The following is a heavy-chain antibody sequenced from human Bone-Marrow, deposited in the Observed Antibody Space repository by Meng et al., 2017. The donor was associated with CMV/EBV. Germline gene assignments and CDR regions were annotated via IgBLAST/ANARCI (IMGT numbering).Heavy chain of an antibody. CDR3: ARGIMVRGVSYYYYGMDF. J-gene: IGHJ6*02. D-gene: IGHD3-10*01. Sequence: GESLKISCAASGFTFSSYAMHWVRQAPGKGLEWVAVISYDGSNKYYADSVKGRFTISRDNSKNTLYLQMNSLRAEDTAVYYCARGIMVRGVSYYYYGMDFWGQGTTVTVSS. CDR2: ISYDGSNK. CDR1: GFTFSSYA. V-gene: IGHV3-30-3*01.